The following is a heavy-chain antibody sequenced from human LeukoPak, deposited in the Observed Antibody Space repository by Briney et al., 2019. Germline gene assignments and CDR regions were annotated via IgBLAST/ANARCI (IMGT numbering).Heavy chain of an antibody. CDR2: IYPGDSDT. V-gene: IGHV5-51*01. J-gene: IGHJ4*02. CDR1: GYSFTSYW. CDR3: ATAYYYDSSGYNNFDY. D-gene: IGHD3-22*01. Sequence: GESLKISCKGSGYSFTSYWIGWVRQMPGKGLEWMGIIYPGDSDTRYSPSFQGQVTISADKSISTAYLRWSSLKASDTAMYYCATAYYYDSSGYNNFDYWGQGTLVTVSS.